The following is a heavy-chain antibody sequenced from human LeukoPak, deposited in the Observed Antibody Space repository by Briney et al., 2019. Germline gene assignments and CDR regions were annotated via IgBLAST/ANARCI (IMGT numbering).Heavy chain of an antibody. Sequence: SETLSLTCAVYGGSFSGYYWSWIRQPPGKGLEWIEEINHSGSTNYNPSLKSRVTISVDTSKNQFSLKLSSVTAADTAVYYCARGRVGYSSGWYPYWGQGTLVTVSS. CDR1: GGSFSGYY. CDR2: INHSGST. CDR3: ARGRVGYSSGWYPY. V-gene: IGHV4-34*01. D-gene: IGHD6-19*01. J-gene: IGHJ4*02.